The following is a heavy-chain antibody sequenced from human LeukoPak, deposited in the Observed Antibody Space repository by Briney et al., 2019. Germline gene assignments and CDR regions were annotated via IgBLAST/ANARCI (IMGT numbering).Heavy chain of an antibody. V-gene: IGHV3-30*01. CDR2: ISYDGSNK. Sequence: GRSLRLSCAASGFTFSSYATHWVRQAPGKGLEWVAVISYDGSNKYYADSVKGRFTISRDNSKNTLYLQMNSLRAEDTAVYYCAREKEMATINWFDPWGQGTLVTVSS. CDR3: AREKEMATINWFDP. D-gene: IGHD5-24*01. CDR1: GFTFSSYA. J-gene: IGHJ5*02.